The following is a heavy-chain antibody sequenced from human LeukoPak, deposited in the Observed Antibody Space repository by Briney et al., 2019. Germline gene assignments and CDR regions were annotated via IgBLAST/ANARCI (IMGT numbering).Heavy chain of an antibody. J-gene: IGHJ4*02. V-gene: IGHV4-39*01. CDR1: GGSISSSSYY. CDR3: ARNYYDSSVHDY. Sequence: SETLSLTCTVSGGSISSSSYYWGWIRQPPGKGLEWIGSIYYSGSTYYNPSLKSRVTISVDTSKNQFSLKLSSVTAADTAVYYCARNYYDSSVHDYWGQGTLVTVSS. CDR2: IYYSGST. D-gene: IGHD3-22*01.